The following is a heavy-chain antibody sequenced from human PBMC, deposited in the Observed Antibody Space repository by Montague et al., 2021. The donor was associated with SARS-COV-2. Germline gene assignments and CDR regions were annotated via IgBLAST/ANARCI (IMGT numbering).Heavy chain of an antibody. D-gene: IGHD1-1*01. J-gene: IGHJ4*02. V-gene: IGHV2-5*02. CDR3: AAHRTTGRAFDY. Sequence: PALVKPTQPLTLTCTFSGFSLSTSGVGVGWIRQPPGKALEWLALIYWDDDNRYSPSLKSRLTITKDTSKNQVVLTMTNMDPVDTATYYCAAHRTTGRAFDYWGQGTLVTVSS. CDR1: GFSLSTSGVG. CDR2: IYWDDDN.